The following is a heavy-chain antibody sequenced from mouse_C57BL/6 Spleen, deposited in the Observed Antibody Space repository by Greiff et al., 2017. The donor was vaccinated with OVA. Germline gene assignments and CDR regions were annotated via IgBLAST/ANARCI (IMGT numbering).Heavy chain of an antibody. CDR1: GYTFTDHN. V-gene: IGHV1-78*01. Sequence: VKLMDSDAELVKPGASVKISCKVSGYTFTDHNIHWMKQRPEQGLEWIGYIYPSDGSTKYNEKFKGKATLTADKASSTAYMQLNSLTSEDSAVYFCARPLPTVGYFDVWGTGTTVTVSS. J-gene: IGHJ1*03. D-gene: IGHD2-12*01. CDR3: ARPLPTVGYFDV. CDR2: IYPSDGST.